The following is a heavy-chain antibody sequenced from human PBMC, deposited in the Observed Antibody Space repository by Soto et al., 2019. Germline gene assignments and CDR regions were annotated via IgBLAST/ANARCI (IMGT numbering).Heavy chain of an antibody. Sequence: GGSLRLSCAASGFTFSSYSMNWIRQAPGKGLEWVSYISSSSSTIYYADSVKGRFTISRDNAKNSLYLQMNRLRAEDTAVYYCARAYYYDSSGYLNWFDPWGQGTLVTVSS. CDR2: ISSSSSTI. CDR3: ARAYYYDSSGYLNWFDP. CDR1: GFTFSSYS. V-gene: IGHV3-48*01. D-gene: IGHD3-22*01. J-gene: IGHJ5*02.